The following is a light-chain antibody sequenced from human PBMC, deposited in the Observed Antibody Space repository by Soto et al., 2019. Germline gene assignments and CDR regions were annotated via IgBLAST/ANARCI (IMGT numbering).Light chain of an antibody. CDR3: QQYNSFPLT. CDR2: AAS. V-gene: IGKV1-17*01. Sequence: DIQMTQSPSSLSASVGDRVTITCRASQGIGNDLGWYQQKPGKAPKRLIYAASSLQSVVPSRFRGSESGTEFTVTIRSLQPEDFATYYFQQYNSFPLTFGGGTKVEVK. J-gene: IGKJ4*01. CDR1: QGIGND.